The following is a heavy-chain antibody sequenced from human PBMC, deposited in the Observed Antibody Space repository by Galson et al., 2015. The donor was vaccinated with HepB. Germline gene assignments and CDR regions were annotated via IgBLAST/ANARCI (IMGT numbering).Heavy chain of an antibody. D-gene: IGHD3-16*02. CDR2: ISWNSGSI. CDR3: AKDRRTLQYYDYVWGSYRLTYTDAFDI. V-gene: IGHV3-9*01. J-gene: IGHJ3*02. Sequence: SLRLSCAASGFTFDDYAMHWVRQAPGKGLEWVSGISWNSGSIGYADSVKGRFTISRDNAKNSLYLQMNSLRAEDTALYYCAKDRRTLQYYDYVWGSYRLTYTDAFDIWSQGTMVTVSS. CDR1: GFTFDDYA.